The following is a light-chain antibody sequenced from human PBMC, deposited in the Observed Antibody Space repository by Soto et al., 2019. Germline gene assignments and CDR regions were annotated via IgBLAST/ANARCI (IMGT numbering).Light chain of an antibody. CDR2: GAS. CDR3: QQYTGPPTT. Sequence: DIVLRQSPVTLSVSPGEGAPLSGRAGQNVSSNLAWYQQTPGRSHRLLIYGASTRAAGIPDRFSGSGSGTDFTLTITRLEPEESAVYFCQQYTGPPTTVGQGTRLEIK. CDR1: QNVSSN. J-gene: IGKJ5*01. V-gene: IGKV3-20*01.